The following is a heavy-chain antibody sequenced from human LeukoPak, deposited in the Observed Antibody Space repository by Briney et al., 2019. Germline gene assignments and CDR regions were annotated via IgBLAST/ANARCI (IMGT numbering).Heavy chain of an antibody. Sequence: GGSLRLSCAASGFTVSNNYMSWVRQAPGKGLEWVSYISSSSSTIYYADSVKGRFTISRDNAKNSLYLQMNSLRAEDTAVYYCARTKSGRDAFDIWGQGTMVTVSS. CDR1: GFTVSNNY. V-gene: IGHV3-48*01. D-gene: IGHD2-8*01. CDR3: ARTKSGRDAFDI. J-gene: IGHJ3*02. CDR2: ISSSSSTI.